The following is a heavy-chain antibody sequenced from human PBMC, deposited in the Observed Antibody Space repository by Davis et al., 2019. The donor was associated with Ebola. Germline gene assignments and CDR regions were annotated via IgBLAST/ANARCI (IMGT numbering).Heavy chain of an antibody. V-gene: IGHV4-59*11. J-gene: IGHJ4*02. Sequence: SETLSLTCTVSGGSISSHYWSWIRQPPGKGLEWIGYIYYSGSTNYNPSLKSRVTISVDTSKNQFSLKLSSVTAADTAVYYCARGLVGYCSSTSCYYFDYWGQGTLVTVSS. D-gene: IGHD2-2*01. CDR3: ARGLVGYCSSTSCYYFDY. CDR2: IYYSGST. CDR1: GGSISSHY.